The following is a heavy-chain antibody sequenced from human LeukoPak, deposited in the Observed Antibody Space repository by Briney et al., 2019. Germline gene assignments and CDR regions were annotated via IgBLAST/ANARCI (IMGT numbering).Heavy chain of an antibody. CDR3: ARYRQQWLVRGNHNWFDP. D-gene: IGHD6-19*01. CDR1: GGSISTSNYY. J-gene: IGHJ5*02. V-gene: IGHV4-39*07. Sequence: SETLSLTCTVSGGSISTSNYYWGWIRQPPGKGLEWIGEINHSGSTNYNPSLKSRVTISVDTSKNQFSLKLSSVTAADTAVYYCARYRQQWLVRGNHNWFDPWGQGTLVTVSS. CDR2: INHSGST.